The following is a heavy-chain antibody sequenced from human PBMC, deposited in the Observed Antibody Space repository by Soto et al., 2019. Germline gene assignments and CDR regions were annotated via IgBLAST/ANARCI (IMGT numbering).Heavy chain of an antibody. J-gene: IGHJ4*02. Sequence: ASVKVSCKASGYTFTSYYMHWVRQAPGQGLEWMGIINPSGGSTSYAQKFQGRVTMTRDTSTSTVYMELSSLRSEDTAVYYCAIGYCSSTSYSQSTXYWGQGTLVTVSS. CDR3: AIGYCSSTSYSQSTXY. D-gene: IGHD2-2*03. CDR2: INPSGGST. CDR1: GYTFTSYY. V-gene: IGHV1-46*03.